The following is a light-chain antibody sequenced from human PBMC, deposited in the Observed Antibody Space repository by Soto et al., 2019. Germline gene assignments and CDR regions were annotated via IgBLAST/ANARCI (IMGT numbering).Light chain of an antibody. CDR3: LQTYSDILT. V-gene: IGKV1-39*01. CDR1: QTISTY. CDR2: AAY. J-gene: IGKJ5*01. Sequence: DIQMTQSPSSLSASVGDRVIITCRASQTISTYVNWYQHKPGQAPKLLIYAAYALQSGVPSRFSGSASGTEFTLAISSLQPEDFATYYCLQTYSDILTFGQGTRLEIK.